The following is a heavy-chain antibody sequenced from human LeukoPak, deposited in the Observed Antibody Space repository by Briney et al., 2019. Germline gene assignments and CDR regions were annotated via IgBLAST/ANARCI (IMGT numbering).Heavy chain of an antibody. CDR3: ARERRIAAYGGVDY. D-gene: IGHD6-13*01. Sequence: PSETLSLTCTVSGGSISSGSYYWSWIRQPAGKGLEWIGRIYTSGSTNYNPSLKSRVTISVDTSKNQFSLKLSSVTAADTAVYYCARERRIAAYGGVDYWGQGTLVTVSS. V-gene: IGHV4-61*02. CDR2: IYTSGST. J-gene: IGHJ4*02. CDR1: GGSISSGSYY.